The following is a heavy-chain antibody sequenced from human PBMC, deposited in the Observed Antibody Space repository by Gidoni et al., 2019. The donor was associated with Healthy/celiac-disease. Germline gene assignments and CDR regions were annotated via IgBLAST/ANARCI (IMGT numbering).Heavy chain of an antibody. Sequence: HVQHVASGGGVVQPGRSLHLSCAASGFTFSSDGMHWVRQAPGKGLEWVAVIWYDGSNKYYADSVKGRFTISRDNSKNTLYLQMNSLRAEDTAVYYCARDPHSYDSRADYWGQGTLVTVSS. J-gene: IGHJ4*02. CDR1: GFTFSSDG. CDR3: ARDPHSYDSRADY. CDR2: IWYDGSNK. V-gene: IGHV3-33*01. D-gene: IGHD3-22*01.